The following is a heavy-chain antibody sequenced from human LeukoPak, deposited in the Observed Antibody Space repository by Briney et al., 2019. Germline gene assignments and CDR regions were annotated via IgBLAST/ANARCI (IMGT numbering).Heavy chain of an antibody. CDR3: ARGVGATGSSDY. Sequence: SETLSLTCTVSGGSISSDYWSWIRQPPAKGLEWIGYIYYIGSTNYNPSLKSRITVSVDTSKSHFSLKLSSVTAADTAVYYCARGVGATGSSDYWGQGTLVTVSS. J-gene: IGHJ4*02. CDR1: GGSISSDY. CDR2: IYYIGST. D-gene: IGHD1-26*01. V-gene: IGHV4-59*01.